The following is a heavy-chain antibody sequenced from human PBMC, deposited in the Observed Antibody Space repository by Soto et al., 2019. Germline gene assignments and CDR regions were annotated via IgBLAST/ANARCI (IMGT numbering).Heavy chain of an antibody. CDR1: GYTFTSYG. D-gene: IGHD3-10*01. J-gene: IGHJ5*02. CDR3: ATDSAFEFDP. Sequence: GASVKVSCKASGYTFTSYGISWVRQAPGQGLEWMGGFNPSGGETIYAQKFQGRVTMTEDTSTDTAYMELSSLRSEDTAVYYCATDSAFEFDPWGQGTLVTVSS. V-gene: IGHV1-18*01. CDR2: FNPSGGET.